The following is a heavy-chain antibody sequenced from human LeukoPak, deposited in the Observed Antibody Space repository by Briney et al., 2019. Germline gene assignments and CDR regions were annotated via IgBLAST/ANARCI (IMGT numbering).Heavy chain of an antibody. Sequence: PSQTLSLTCTVSGGSISSGSYYWSWIRQPAGKGLGWIGRIYTSGSTNYNPSLKSRVTISVDTSKNQFSLKLSSVTAADTAVYYCAREAHSSSNNPPLTTNWFDPWGQGTLVTVSS. CDR1: GGSISSGSYY. D-gene: IGHD6-13*01. J-gene: IGHJ5*02. CDR3: AREAHSSSNNPPLTTNWFDP. CDR2: IYTSGST. V-gene: IGHV4-61*02.